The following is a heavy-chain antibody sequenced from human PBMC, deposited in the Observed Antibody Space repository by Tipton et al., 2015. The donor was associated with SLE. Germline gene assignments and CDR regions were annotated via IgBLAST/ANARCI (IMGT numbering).Heavy chain of an antibody. V-gene: IGHV1-2*06. J-gene: IGHJ5*02. CDR2: INPNSGGT. CDR3: ARGNWFDP. Sequence: QLVQSGAEVKNPGASVKVSCKASGYKFTSYFLHWVRLAPGQGLKWMGRINPNSGGTNYAQNLQGRVTMTRDTSISTAYMDLTSLTSEDSAVYYCARGNWFDPWGQGTLVTVSS. CDR1: GYKFTSYF.